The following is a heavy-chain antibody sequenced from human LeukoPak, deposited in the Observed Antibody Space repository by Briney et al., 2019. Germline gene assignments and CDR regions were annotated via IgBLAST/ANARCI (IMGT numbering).Heavy chain of an antibody. CDR2: INPNSGGT. V-gene: IGHV1-2*04. CDR3: ARAPANRFGENFDY. Sequence: WASVKVSCKASGYTFTGYYMHWVRQAPGQGLGWMGWINPNSGGTNYAQKFQGWVTMTRDTSISTAYMELSRLRSDDTAVYYCARAPANRFGENFDYWGQGILVTVSS. D-gene: IGHD3-10*01. CDR1: GYTFTGYY. J-gene: IGHJ4*02.